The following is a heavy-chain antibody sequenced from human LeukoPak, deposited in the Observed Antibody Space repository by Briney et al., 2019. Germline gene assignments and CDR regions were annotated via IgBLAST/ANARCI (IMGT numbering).Heavy chain of an antibody. J-gene: IGHJ4*02. CDR3: AKSPTSSGSYYSPLYFDY. CDR2: ISYDGSNK. D-gene: IGHD3-10*01. CDR1: GFTFSSYG. V-gene: IGHV3-30*18. Sequence: GGSLRLSCAASGFTFSSYGMHWVRQAPGKGLEWVAVISYDGSNKYYADSVKGRFTISRDNSKDTLYLQMNSLRAEDTAVYYCAKSPTSSGSYYSPLYFDYWGQGTLVTVSS.